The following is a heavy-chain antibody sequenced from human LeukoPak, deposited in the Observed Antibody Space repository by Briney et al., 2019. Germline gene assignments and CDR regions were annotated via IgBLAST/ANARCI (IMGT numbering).Heavy chain of an antibody. CDR1: GFTFATYT. Sequence: GGSLRLSCAASGFTFATYTMNWVRQAPGKGLEWVSGLYGKGDQTFYADSVKGRFTISRDNSKNTLYLQMNSLRAEDTAVYYCAKDPDPLTQFDYWGQGTLVTVSS. V-gene: IGHV3-23*01. CDR2: LYGKGDQT. J-gene: IGHJ4*02. CDR3: AKDPDPLTQFDY.